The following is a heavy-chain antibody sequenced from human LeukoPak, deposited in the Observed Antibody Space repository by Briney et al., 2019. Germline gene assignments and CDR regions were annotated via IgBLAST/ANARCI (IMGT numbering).Heavy chain of an antibody. CDR1: GFTFTDHY. CDR2: IGPHSTFT. V-gene: IGHV1-2*02. Sequence: ASMKVSCKSSGFTFTDHYIHWVRQGPGQGLEWMGYIGPHSTFTSSPQEFQGRVTMTRDASMSTAYMELTRLTSDDTAVYYCVRQGEGPLSKDFDYWGQGTLVTVSS. J-gene: IGHJ4*02. D-gene: IGHD2/OR15-2a*01. CDR3: VRQGEGPLSKDFDY.